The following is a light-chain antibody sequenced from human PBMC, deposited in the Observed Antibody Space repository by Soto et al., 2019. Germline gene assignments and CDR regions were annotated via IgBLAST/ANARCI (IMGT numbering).Light chain of an antibody. V-gene: IGKV3-15*01. Sequence: EIVMTQTPATLSVSPGERVILSCRASQSVSSNLAWYQQKPGQAPRLLIYGASTRATDIPARFSGSGSGTEFTLTISSLQSEDFAVYYCQQYNNWPLTFGGGTMVDVK. CDR2: GAS. CDR3: QQYNNWPLT. CDR1: QSVSSN. J-gene: IGKJ4*01.